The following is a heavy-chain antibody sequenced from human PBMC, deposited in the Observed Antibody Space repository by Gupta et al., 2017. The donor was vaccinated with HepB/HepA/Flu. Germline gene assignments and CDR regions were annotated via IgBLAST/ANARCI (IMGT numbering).Heavy chain of an antibody. CDR1: GGTFSSYA. J-gene: IGHJ3*02. CDR2: IIPIFGTA. Sequence: QVQLVQSGAEVKKPGSSVKVYCKASGGTFSSYAISWVRQPPGQGLEWMGGIIPIFGTANYAQKFQGRVTITADKSTSTAYMELSSLRSEDTAVYYCARDCSSTSGQESGDDAFDIWGQGTMVNVSS. CDR3: ARDCSSTSGQESGDDAFDI. V-gene: IGHV1-69*06. D-gene: IGHD2-2*01.